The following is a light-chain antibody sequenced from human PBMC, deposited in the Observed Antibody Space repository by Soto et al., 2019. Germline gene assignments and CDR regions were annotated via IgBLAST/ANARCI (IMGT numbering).Light chain of an antibody. CDR1: SSNIQSNT. J-gene: IGLJ1*01. CDR2: SND. CDR3: AAWDDSLNGHV. V-gene: IGLV1-44*01. Sequence: QSVLTQPPSASGTPGQRVTISCSGSSSNIQSNTVNWYQQLPGTAPKLLIYSNDQRPSGVPDRFSASKSGTSASLAISGLQSDDGADYYCAAWDDSLNGHVFGTGTKVTVL.